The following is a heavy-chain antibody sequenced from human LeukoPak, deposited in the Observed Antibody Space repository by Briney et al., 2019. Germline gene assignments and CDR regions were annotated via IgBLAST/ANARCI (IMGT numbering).Heavy chain of an antibody. D-gene: IGHD3-3*01. J-gene: IGHJ4*02. CDR3: ARVHVLRFLEWLQFPPLDY. Sequence: GGSLRLSCAASGFTFSSYAMHWVRQAPGKGLEWVAVISYDGSNKYYADSVKGRFTISRDNSKNTLYLQMNSLRAEDTAVYYCARVHVLRFLEWLQFPPLDYWGQGTLVTVSS. CDR2: ISYDGSNK. V-gene: IGHV3-30-3*01. CDR1: GFTFSSYA.